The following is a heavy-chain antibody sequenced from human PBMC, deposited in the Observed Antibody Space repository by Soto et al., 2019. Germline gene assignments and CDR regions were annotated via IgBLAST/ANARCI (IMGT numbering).Heavy chain of an antibody. CDR2: IYYSGST. CDR1: GGSISSYY. Sequence: PSETLSLTCTVSGGSISSYYWSWIRQPPGKGLEWIGYIYYSGSTNYNPSLKSRVTISVDTSKNQFSLKLSSVTAADPAVYYCARGREYQLLIFDYWGQGTLVTVSS. CDR3: ARGREYQLLIFDY. D-gene: IGHD2-2*01. J-gene: IGHJ4*02. V-gene: IGHV4-59*01.